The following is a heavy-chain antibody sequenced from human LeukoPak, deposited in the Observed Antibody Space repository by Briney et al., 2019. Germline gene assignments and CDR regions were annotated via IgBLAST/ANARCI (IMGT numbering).Heavy chain of an antibody. CDR2: ISRSSATT. D-gene: IGHD4-17*01. V-gene: IGHV3-23*01. J-gene: IGHJ4*02. CDR3: ARTPTVTQGPYYFDY. Sequence: PGGSLRLSCGASGFTFSSDAMTWVRQAPGKGLEWVSVISRSSATTYYANSVKGRFTISRDNSKNTLYLQLNSLRAEDTAIYYCARTPTVTQGPYYFDYWGQGTLVTVSS. CDR1: GFTFSSDA.